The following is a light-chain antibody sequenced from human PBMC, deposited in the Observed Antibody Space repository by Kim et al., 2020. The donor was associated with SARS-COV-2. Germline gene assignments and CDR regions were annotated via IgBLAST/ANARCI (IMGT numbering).Light chain of an antibody. CDR2: RNN. J-gene: IGLJ2*01. CDR3: AAWDDSLSGVV. V-gene: IGLV1-47*01. Sequence: GQRVTISCSGSSSNIGSNYVYWYQQRPGTAPKLLIYRNNQRPSGVPDRFSGSKSGTSASLAISALRSEDEADYYCAAWDDSLSGVVFGGGTQLTVL. CDR1: SSNIGSNY.